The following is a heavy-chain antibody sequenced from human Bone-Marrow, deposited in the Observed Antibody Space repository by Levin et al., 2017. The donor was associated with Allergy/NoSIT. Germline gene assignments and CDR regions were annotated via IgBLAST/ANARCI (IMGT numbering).Heavy chain of an antibody. J-gene: IGHJ4*02. Sequence: GGSLRLSCSASGFTFGDYSMSWVRQAPGKGLEWVGFIRSKAYGGTTEYAASVKDRIIISRDDSKSIAYLQMNSLRTEDTAVYYCTRTRWYGSSWYLFDYWGQGTLVTVSS. CDR2: IRSKAYGGTT. CDR3: TRTRWYGSSWYLFDY. CDR1: GFTFGDYS. V-gene: IGHV3-49*04. D-gene: IGHD6-13*01.